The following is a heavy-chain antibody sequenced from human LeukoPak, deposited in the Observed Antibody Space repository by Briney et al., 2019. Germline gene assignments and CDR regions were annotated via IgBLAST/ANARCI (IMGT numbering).Heavy chain of an antibody. D-gene: IGHD2-15*01. CDR2: IRYDGSNK. CDR1: GFTFSGYG. V-gene: IGHV3-30*02. CDR3: AKDAGVVVAATYYFDY. J-gene: IGHJ4*02. Sequence: GGSLRLSCAASGFTFSGYGMHWVRQAPGKGLEWVAFIRYDGSNKYYADSVKGRFTISRDNSKNTLYLQMNSLRAEDTAVYYCAKDAGVVVAATYYFDYLGQGTLVTVSS.